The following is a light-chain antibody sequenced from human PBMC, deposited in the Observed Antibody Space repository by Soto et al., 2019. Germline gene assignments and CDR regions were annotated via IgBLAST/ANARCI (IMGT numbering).Light chain of an antibody. CDR2: EVS. CDR1: SSDVGSYNL. V-gene: IGLV2-23*02. CDR3: CSYAGSSTYV. Sequence: QSALTQPASVSGSPGQSITISCTGTSSDVGSYNLVSWYQQHPGKAPKLMIYEVSKRPSGVSNRFSGSKSGNTASLTISGLQAEYEADYYCCSYAGSSTYVFGTVTKVTVL. J-gene: IGLJ1*01.